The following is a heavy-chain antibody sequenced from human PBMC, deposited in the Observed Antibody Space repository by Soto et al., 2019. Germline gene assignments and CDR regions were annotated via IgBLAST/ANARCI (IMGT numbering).Heavy chain of an antibody. V-gene: IGHV3-23*01. CDR1: GFTFSSYA. J-gene: IGHJ4*02. Sequence: GGSLRLTCAASGFTFSSYAMSWVRQAPGKGLEWVSAISGSGGSTYYADSVKGRFTISRDNSKNTLYLQMNSLRAEDTAVYYCAKALGGGLTGYYIDYWGQGTLVTVSS. D-gene: IGHD3-9*01. CDR2: ISGSGGST. CDR3: AKALGGGLTGYYIDY.